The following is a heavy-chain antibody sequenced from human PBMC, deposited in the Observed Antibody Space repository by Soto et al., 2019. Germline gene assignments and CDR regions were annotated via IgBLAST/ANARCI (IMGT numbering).Heavy chain of an antibody. D-gene: IGHD3-9*01. CDR3: AKEAGLVRFFDWLSNGLDV. J-gene: IGHJ6*02. V-gene: IGHV3-9*01. CDR1: GFTFDDYA. Sequence: EVQLVESGGDLVQPGRSLRLSCAASGFTFDDYAMHWVRQAPGKGLEWVSGISWNSGNKGYADSVKGRFTISRDNAKNFLYLEMNSLRAEDTALCYCAKEAGLVRFFDWLSNGLDVWGQGTAVTVS. CDR2: ISWNSGNK.